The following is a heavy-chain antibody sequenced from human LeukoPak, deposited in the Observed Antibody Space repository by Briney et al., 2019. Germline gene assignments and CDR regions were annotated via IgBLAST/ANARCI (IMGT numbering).Heavy chain of an antibody. CDR3: ARGFGITGTTLRP. CDR1: GGSFSGYY. D-gene: IGHD1-7*01. Sequence: SETLSLTCAVYGGSFSGYYWSWTRQPPVKGLEWIGEINHSGSTNYNPSLKSRVTISVDTSKNQFSLKLSSVTAADTAVYYCARGFGITGTTLRPWGQGTLVTVSS. CDR2: INHSGST. V-gene: IGHV4-34*01. J-gene: IGHJ5*02.